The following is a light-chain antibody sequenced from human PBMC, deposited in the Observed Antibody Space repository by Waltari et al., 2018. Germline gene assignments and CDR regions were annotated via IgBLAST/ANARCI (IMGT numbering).Light chain of an antibody. V-gene: IGKV1-39*01. CDR3: QQYDDWPAT. Sequence: DVQMTQSPSSLSTSVGDRVTITCRASQSISSYLNWYQQKPGKAPKRLIYAASSLQSGVPSRFSGSGSGTDFTLTISSLQREDFAVYFCQQYDDWPATFGQGTKVEI. J-gene: IGKJ1*01. CDR1: QSISSY. CDR2: AAS.